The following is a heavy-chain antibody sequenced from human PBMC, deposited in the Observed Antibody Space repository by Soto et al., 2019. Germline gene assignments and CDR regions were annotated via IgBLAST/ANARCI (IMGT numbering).Heavy chain of an antibody. J-gene: IGHJ3*02. V-gene: IGHV4-39*01. CDR3: ARHKYSSSWYEASDAFDI. Sequence: QLQLQESGPGLVKPSETLSLTCTVSGGSISSSSYYWGWIRQPPGKGLEWIGSIYYSGSTYYNPSLKSRVTISVDTSKTQFSLKLISVTAADTAVYYCARHKYSSSWYEASDAFDIWGQGTMVTVSS. CDR1: GGSISSSSYY. CDR2: IYYSGST. D-gene: IGHD6-13*01.